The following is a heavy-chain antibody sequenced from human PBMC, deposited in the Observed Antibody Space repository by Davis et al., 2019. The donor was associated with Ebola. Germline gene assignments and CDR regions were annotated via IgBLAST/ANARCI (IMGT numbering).Heavy chain of an antibody. Sequence: SETLSLTCTVSGGSISSSSYYWGWIRQPPGKGLEWIGSIYYSGSTYYNPSLKSRVTLSLDTSRNQLSLKLTSVTAADTAVYYCARDTITGTMYFSYGVDVWGQGTAVTVSS. CDR1: GGSISSSSYY. J-gene: IGHJ6*02. CDR2: IYYSGST. D-gene: IGHD1-7*01. CDR3: ARDTITGTMYFSYGVDV. V-gene: IGHV4-39*07.